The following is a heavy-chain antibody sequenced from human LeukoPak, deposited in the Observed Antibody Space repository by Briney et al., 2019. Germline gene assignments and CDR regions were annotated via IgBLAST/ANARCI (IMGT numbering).Heavy chain of an antibody. CDR2: IYSGGST. J-gene: IGHJ3*02. V-gene: IGHV3-53*01. Sequence: GGSLRLSCAASGFTFSSYAMSWVRQAPGKGLEWVSVIYSGGSTYYADSVKGRFTISRDNSKNTLYLQMNSLRAEDTAVYYCARSDYGDYVGAFDIWGQGTMVTVSS. CDR3: ARSDYGDYVGAFDI. D-gene: IGHD4-17*01. CDR1: GFTFSSYA.